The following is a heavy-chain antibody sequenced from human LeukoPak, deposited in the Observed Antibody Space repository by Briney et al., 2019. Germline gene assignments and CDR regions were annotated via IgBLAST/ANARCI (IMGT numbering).Heavy chain of an antibody. D-gene: IGHD3-10*01. CDR3: ARAIDVRSDPILLLWFGETSFDS. J-gene: IGHJ5*01. V-gene: IGHV4-34*01. CDR1: GGSFTIYS. CDR2: INHSGNT. Sequence: SETLSLTCAVYGGSFTIYSWTWIRQSPGKGLEWIGEINHSGNTNYNPSLKSRVTISVDTSKNQFSLKLNSVTAADTAVYYCARAIDVRSDPILLLWFGETSFDSWGQGTLVTVSS.